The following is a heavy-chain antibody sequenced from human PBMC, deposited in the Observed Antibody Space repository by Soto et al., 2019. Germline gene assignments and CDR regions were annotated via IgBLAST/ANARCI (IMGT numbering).Heavy chain of an antibody. CDR2: ISSSGSTI. CDR1: GFTFSSYE. CDR3: ARDRFYDFWRGYGMGV. D-gene: IGHD3-3*01. Sequence: PGGTLRLSCAASGFTFSSYEMNWVRQAPGKGLEWVSYISSSGSTIYYADSVKGRFTISRDNAKNSLYLQMNSLRAEDTAVYYCARDRFYDFWRGYGMGVWGQGTTVT. J-gene: IGHJ6*02. V-gene: IGHV3-48*03.